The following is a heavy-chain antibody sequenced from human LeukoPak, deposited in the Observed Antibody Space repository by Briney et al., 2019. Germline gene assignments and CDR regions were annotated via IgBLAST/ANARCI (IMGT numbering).Heavy chain of an antibody. CDR1: GFTFSNYA. V-gene: IGHV3-64*02. CDR2: ISTNGGST. J-gene: IGHJ4*02. CDR3: ARGGGRNTTRVWAFDY. D-gene: IGHD5-18*01. Sequence: GGSLRLSCAASGFTFSNYAMHWVRQAPGKGLEYVSGISTNGGSTYYADSVKGRFTISRDNSKNTLFLQMGSLRAEDMAVYYCARGGGRNTTRVWAFDYWGQGTLVTVSS.